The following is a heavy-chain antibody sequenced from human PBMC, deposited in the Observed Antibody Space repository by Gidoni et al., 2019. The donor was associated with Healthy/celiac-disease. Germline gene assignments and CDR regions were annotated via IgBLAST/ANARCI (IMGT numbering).Heavy chain of an antibody. Sequence: HVQLVESGVGVVQPGRSLRLPCAPSGFTFCSYGMHWVRQAPGKGLEWVAVISYDGSNKYYADSVKGRFTISRDNSKNTLYLQMNSLRAEDTAVYYCAKGDHIMSGENWFDPWGQGTLVTVSS. D-gene: IGHD3-16*01. CDR2: ISYDGSNK. CDR3: AKGDHIMSGENWFDP. CDR1: GFTFCSYG. J-gene: IGHJ5*02. V-gene: IGHV3-30*18.